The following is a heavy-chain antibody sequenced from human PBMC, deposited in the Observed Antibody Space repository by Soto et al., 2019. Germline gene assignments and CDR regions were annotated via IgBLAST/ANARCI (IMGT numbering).Heavy chain of an antibody. V-gene: IGHV3-15*01. CDR1: GFTFSNAW. CDR2: IKSKTDGGTT. Sequence: GGSLRLSCGASGFTFSNAWMSWFRQAPGKGLEWVGRIKSKTDGGTTDYAAPVKGRFTISRDDSKNTLYLQMNSLKTEDTAVYYCTTEVPYCGGDCYLNWFDPWGQGTLVTVS. CDR3: TTEVPYCGGDCYLNWFDP. D-gene: IGHD2-21*02. J-gene: IGHJ5*02.